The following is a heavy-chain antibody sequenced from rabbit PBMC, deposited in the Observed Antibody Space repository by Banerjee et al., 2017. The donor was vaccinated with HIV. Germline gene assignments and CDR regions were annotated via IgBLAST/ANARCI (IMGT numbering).Heavy chain of an antibody. Sequence: QSLLEESGGGLFQPGGSLTLTCTASGFDLSTYYDMCWVRQAPGKGLELIACIYTGTSGSTWYANWAKGRFTISRSTSLNTVDLKMTSLTAADTATYFCARGPGSSRYFNLWGPGTLV. CDR2: IYTGTSGST. CDR3: ARGPGSSRYFNL. J-gene: IGHJ4*01. CDR1: GFDLSTYYD. V-gene: IGHV1S43*01. D-gene: IGHD8-1*01.